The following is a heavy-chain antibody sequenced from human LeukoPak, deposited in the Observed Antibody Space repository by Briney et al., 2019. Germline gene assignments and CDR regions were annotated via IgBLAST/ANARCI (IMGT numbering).Heavy chain of an antibody. D-gene: IGHD3-16*02. Sequence: ASVKVSCKASGYTFSSYYMHWVRQAPGQGLEWIGIIKPGDSVTSYSQKFKGRVTMTRDMSTTTVYMEMTSLRSEDTAAYYCARDKKSEIGGAIAGHYMDVWGKGTTVTVSS. CDR3: ARDKKSEIGGAIAGHYMDV. V-gene: IGHV1-46*01. CDR1: GYTFSSYY. J-gene: IGHJ6*03. CDR2: IKPGDSVT.